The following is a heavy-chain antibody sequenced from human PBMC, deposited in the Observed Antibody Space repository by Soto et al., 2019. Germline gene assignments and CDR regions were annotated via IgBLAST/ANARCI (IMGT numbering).Heavy chain of an antibody. D-gene: IGHD3-22*01. CDR1: GFTFSSYS. CDR3: ARDRYYDSSGYADAFDI. V-gene: IGHV3-21*01. Sequence: EVQLVESGGGLVKPGGSLRLSCAASGFTFSSYSMNWVRQAPGKGLEWVSSISSSSSYIYYADSVKGRFTISRDNAKNSLYLQMNGLRAEDTAVYYCARDRYYDSSGYADAFDISGQGTMVTVSS. CDR2: ISSSSSYI. J-gene: IGHJ3*02.